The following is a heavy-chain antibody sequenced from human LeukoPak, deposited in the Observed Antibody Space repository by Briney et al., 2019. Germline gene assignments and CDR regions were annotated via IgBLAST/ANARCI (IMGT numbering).Heavy chain of an antibody. CDR3: ARDYFDSSGYYTY. J-gene: IGHJ4*02. CDR1: GGSISSGTYY. CDR2: IYTSGST. V-gene: IGHV4-61*02. D-gene: IGHD3-22*01. Sequence: SETLSLTCTVSGGSISSGTYYWSWIRQPAGKGLEWIGRIYTSGSTNYNPSLKSRVAISVDTSKNQFSLKMSSVTAADTAVYYCARDYFDSSGYYTYWGQGTLVTVSS.